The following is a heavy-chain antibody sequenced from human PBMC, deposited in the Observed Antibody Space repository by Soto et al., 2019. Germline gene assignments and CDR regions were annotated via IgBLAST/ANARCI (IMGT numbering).Heavy chain of an antibody. Sequence: QVQLQESGPGLVKPSDTLSLTCAVSGYSISSSNWWGWIRQPPGKGLEWIGYIYYSGTTYYNPSLKSRVTMSVDTPKNQFSLMLTSVTAVDTAVCYCARRERQGPIDFWGQGTLVTVSS. J-gene: IGHJ4*02. CDR2: IYYSGTT. V-gene: IGHV4-28*01. CDR3: ARRERQGPIDF. D-gene: IGHD1-26*01. CDR1: GYSISSSNW.